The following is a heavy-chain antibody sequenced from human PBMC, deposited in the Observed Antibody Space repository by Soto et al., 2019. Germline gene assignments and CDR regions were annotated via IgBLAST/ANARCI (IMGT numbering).Heavy chain of an antibody. CDR3: AGQRSSEACFDP. J-gene: IGHJ5*02. CDR2: VTVTGGST. Sequence: GGSLRLSCAASAISFNTYGVTWVRQAPGKGLEWVSTVTVTGGSTYYADSVKGRFTISRDRSNYTVSLLLNSLRVEDTAIYYCAGQRSSEACFDPWGHGTLVTVSS. CDR1: AISFNTYG. V-gene: IGHV3-23*01. D-gene: IGHD3-10*01.